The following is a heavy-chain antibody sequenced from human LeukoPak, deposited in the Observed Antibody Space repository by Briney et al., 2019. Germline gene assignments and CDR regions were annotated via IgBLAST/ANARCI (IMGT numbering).Heavy chain of an antibody. D-gene: IGHD3-22*01. CDR2: INPNSGGT. V-gene: IGHV1-2*02. Sequence: SVKVSCKASGYTFTIYYMHWDRQPPGQLIEWKGWINPNSGGTNYAQKFQGRVRMTRDTSISTAYMELSRLRSDDTAVYYCARVDDSSGYYSLDYWGQGTLVTVSS. CDR1: GYTFTIYY. CDR3: ARVDDSSGYYSLDY. J-gene: IGHJ4*02.